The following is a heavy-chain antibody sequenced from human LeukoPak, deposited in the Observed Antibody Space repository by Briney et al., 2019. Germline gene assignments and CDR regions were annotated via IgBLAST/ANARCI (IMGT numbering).Heavy chain of an antibody. CDR3: VKGGPRAQLVDF. V-gene: IGHV3-23*01. Sequence: PGGSLRLSCAASGFTFSSYSTGWVRRAPGKGLEWVSSIGGSGSVTYYTDSVRGRFTLSRDNSENTVYLQMNSLRAEDTAVYYCVKGGPRAQLVDFWGQGTLVTVSS. D-gene: IGHD2-2*01. J-gene: IGHJ4*02. CDR2: IGGSGSVT. CDR1: GFTFSSYS.